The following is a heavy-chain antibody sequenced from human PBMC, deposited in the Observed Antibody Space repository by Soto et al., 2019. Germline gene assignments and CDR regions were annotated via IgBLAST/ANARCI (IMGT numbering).Heavy chain of an antibody. CDR3: ARGGGLHYYYGMDV. D-gene: IGHD4-17*01. CDR2: IYHSGST. CDR1: GGSISSSNW. J-gene: IGHJ6*02. Sequence: SETLSLTCAVSGGSISSSNWWSWVRQPPGKGLEWIGEIYHSGSTNYNPSLKSRVTISVDKSKNQFSLKLSSVTAADTAVYYCARGGGLHYYYGMDVWGQGTTVTVSS. V-gene: IGHV4-4*02.